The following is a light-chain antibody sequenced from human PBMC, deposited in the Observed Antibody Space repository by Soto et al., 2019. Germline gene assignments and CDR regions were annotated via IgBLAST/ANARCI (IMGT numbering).Light chain of an antibody. CDR1: SSDIGSYNH. CDR3: SSYTDRQSYL. V-gene: IGLV2-14*03. CDR2: AVS. J-gene: IGLJ1*01. Sequence: SVLTQPAAVSGSPGRTITISCSGTSSDIGSYNHVAWYRQFPGKSPKLMIYAVSDRPPGVSDRFSGSKSGITASLTISGLQTEDEADYYCSSYTDRQSYLFGTGTKVTVL.